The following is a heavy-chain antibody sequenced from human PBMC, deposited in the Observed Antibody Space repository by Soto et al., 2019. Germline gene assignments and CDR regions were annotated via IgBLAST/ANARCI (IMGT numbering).Heavy chain of an antibody. CDR1: GYSFTSYW. CDR3: ARYCSGGSCYYYYGMDV. V-gene: IGHV5-10-1*01. J-gene: IGHJ6*02. CDR2: IDPSDSYT. D-gene: IGHD2-15*01. Sequence: GESLKISCKGSGYSFTSYWISWVRQMPGKGLEWMGRIDPSDSYTNYSPSFQGHVTISADKSISTAYLQWSSLKASDTAMYYCARYCSGGSCYYYYGMDVWGQGTTVTVSS.